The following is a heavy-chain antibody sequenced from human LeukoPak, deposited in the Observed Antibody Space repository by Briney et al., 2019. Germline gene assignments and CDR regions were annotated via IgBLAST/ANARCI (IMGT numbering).Heavy chain of an antibody. D-gene: IGHD6-19*01. V-gene: IGHV3-21*01. CDR3: ASFETVAAKPFDY. CDR1: ESAVRGNS. Sequence: LSLTCVRTESAVRGNSVDRGGRRIVKRKEWGSSISSESTYIFYADSVKGRFTISRDNAKNSLYLQMNSLRAEDTAVYYCASFETVAAKPFDYWGQGTLVTVS. J-gene: IGHJ4*02. CDR2: ISSESTYI.